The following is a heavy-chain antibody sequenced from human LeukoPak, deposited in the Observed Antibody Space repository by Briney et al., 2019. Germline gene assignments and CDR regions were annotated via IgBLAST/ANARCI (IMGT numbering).Heavy chain of an antibody. V-gene: IGHV3-21*01. CDR3: AVGSSGGSYCSY. J-gene: IGHJ4*02. CDR1: GFIFRSYS. D-gene: IGHD1-26*01. Sequence: GGSLRLSCAASGFIFRSYSMNWVRQAPGKGLEWVSSISSSSSYIYYADSVKGRFTISRDNAKNSLYLQMSSLGAEDTAVYYCAVGSSGGSYCSYWGQGTLVTVSS. CDR2: ISSSSSYI.